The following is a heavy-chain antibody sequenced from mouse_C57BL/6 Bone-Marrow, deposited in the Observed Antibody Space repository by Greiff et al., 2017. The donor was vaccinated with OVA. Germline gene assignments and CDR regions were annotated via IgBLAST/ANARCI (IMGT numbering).Heavy chain of an antibody. CDR3: TRLGRGYYFDY. J-gene: IGHJ2*01. Sequence: EVQLVESGGGLVQPGGSMKLSCAASGFTFSDAWMDWVRQSPEKGLEWVAEIRNKANNHATYYAVSVKGRFTISRDDSKSSVYLQMNSLRAEDTGIYYCTRLGRGYYFDYWGQGTTLTVSS. CDR1: GFTFSDAW. CDR2: IRNKANNHAT. V-gene: IGHV6-6*01. D-gene: IGHD4-1*01.